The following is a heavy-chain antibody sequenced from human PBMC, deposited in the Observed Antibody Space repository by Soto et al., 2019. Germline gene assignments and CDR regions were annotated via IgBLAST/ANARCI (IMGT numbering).Heavy chain of an antibody. CDR2: ISAYNGNT. V-gene: IGHV1-18*01. Sequence: QVQLVQSGAEVKKPGASVKVSCKASGYTFTSYGISWVRQAPGQGLEWMGWISAYNGNTNYAQKLQGRVTMTTDTSTSTDYMELRSLRSDDTAVYYGVVAAQPYYFDYWGQGTLVTVSS. J-gene: IGHJ4*02. D-gene: IGHD2-15*01. CDR1: GYTFTSYG. CDR3: VVAAQPYYFDY.